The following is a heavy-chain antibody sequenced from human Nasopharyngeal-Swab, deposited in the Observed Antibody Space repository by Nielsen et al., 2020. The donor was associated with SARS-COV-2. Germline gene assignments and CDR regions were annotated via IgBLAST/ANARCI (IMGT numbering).Heavy chain of an antibody. V-gene: IGHV4-34*01. CDR3: ARDVVLLWFGELLQGRRAFDI. D-gene: IGHD3-10*01. CDR1: GGSFSGYY. Sequence: SETLSLTCAVYGGSFSGYYWSWIRQPPGKGLEWIGEINHSGSTSYNPSLKSRVTISVDTSKNQFSLKLSSVTAADTAVYYCARDVVLLWFGELLQGRRAFDIWGQGTMVTVSS. J-gene: IGHJ3*02. CDR2: INHSGST.